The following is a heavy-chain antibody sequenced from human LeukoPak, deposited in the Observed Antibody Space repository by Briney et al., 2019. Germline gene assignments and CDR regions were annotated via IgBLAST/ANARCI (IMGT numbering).Heavy chain of an antibody. D-gene: IGHD3-10*01. CDR2: ISYDGSNK. Sequence: GGSLRLPLPASDFTSSSYAINWVRKAPGKGLKGVAVISYDGSNKYYADSVKGRFTISRDNSKNTLYLQMNSLRAEDTAVYYCARVGYYGSGSHDYWGQGTLVTVSS. CDR3: ARVGYYGSGSHDY. V-gene: IGHV3-30*04. J-gene: IGHJ4*02. CDR1: DFTSSSYA.